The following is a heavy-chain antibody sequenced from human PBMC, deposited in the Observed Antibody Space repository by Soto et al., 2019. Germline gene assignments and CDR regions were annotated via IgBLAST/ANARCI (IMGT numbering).Heavy chain of an antibody. CDR3: AKDREYYDYVWGSSSYFDY. Sequence: VQLLESGGGLVQPGGSLRLSCAASGFTFSSYAMSWVRQAPGKGLEWVSAISGSGGSTYYADSVKGRFTISRDNSKNTLYLQMNSLRAEDTAVYYCAKDREYYDYVWGSSSYFDYWGQGTLVTVSS. CDR2: ISGSGGST. CDR1: GFTFSSYA. D-gene: IGHD3-16*01. J-gene: IGHJ4*02. V-gene: IGHV3-23*01.